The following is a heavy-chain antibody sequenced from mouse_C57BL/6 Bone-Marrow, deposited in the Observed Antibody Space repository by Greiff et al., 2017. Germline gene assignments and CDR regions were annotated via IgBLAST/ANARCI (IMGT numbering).Heavy chain of an antibody. V-gene: IGHV1-69*01. CDR2: IDPSDSYT. D-gene: IGHD2-5*01. CDR3: ARYYSKGGMDY. CDR1: GYTFTSYW. J-gene: IGHJ4*01. Sequence: VQLQQPGAELVMPGASVKLSCKASGYTFTSYWMHWVKQRPGQGLEWIGEIDPSDSYTNYNQKFKGKSTLTVDKSSSTAYMQLSSLTSEDSAVYYCARYYSKGGMDYWGQGTSVTVSS.